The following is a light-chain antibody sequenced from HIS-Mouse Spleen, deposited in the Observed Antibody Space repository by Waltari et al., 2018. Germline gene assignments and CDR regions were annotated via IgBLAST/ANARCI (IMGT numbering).Light chain of an antibody. Sequence: QSALTQPASGSGSPGQSITISCTGTSSDVGGYNYVPWYQQHPGKAPKLMIYDVSNRPSGVSNRFSGSKSGNTASLTISGLQAEDEADYYCSSYTSSSFNVVFGGGTKLTVL. V-gene: IGLV2-14*03. J-gene: IGLJ2*01. CDR3: SSYTSSSFNVV. CDR1: SSDVGGYNY. CDR2: DVS.